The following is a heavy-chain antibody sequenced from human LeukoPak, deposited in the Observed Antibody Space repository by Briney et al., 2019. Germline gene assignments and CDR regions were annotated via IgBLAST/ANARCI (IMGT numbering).Heavy chain of an antibody. V-gene: IGHV3-74*01. J-gene: IGHJ4*02. CDR2: IASDGSST. CDR3: ARGRPHGNDY. CDR1: GFTFSSYW. Sequence: GGSLRLSCAASGFTFSSYWMNWVRQAPGKGLVWVSRIASDGSSTTYADSVKGRFSISGDNAKNTLYLQMNSLRVEDTAMYYCARGRPHGNDYWGQGTLVTVSS. D-gene: IGHD4-23*01.